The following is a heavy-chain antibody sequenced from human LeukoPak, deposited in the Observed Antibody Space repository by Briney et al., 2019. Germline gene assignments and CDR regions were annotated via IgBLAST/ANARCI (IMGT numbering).Heavy chain of an antibody. CDR3: TRARITIFGVPYYMDV. CDR1: GFTFSSYA. V-gene: IGHV3-53*01. J-gene: IGHJ6*03. Sequence: GGSLRLSCAASGFTFSSYAMSRVRQTPGKGLEWVSIIYSGGTTYYADSVKGRFTISRDNSKNTLYLQMNSLRAEDTAVYYCTRARITIFGVPYYMDVWGKGTTVTVSS. CDR2: IYSGGTT. D-gene: IGHD3-3*01.